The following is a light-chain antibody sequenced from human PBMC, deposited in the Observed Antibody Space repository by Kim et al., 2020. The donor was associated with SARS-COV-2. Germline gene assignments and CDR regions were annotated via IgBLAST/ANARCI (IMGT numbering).Light chain of an antibody. CDR2: GAS. CDR1: QSVSSSY. J-gene: IGKJ2*01. V-gene: IGKV3-20*01. CDR3: QQYGSSPMYT. Sequence: PGERATLSGRASQSVSSSYLAWYQQKPGQAPRLLIYGASSRATGIPDRFSGSGSGTDFTLTISRLEPEDFAVYYCQQYGSSPMYTFGQGTKLEIK.